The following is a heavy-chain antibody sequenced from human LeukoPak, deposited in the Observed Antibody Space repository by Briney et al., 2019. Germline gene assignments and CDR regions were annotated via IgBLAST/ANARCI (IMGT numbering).Heavy chain of an antibody. CDR1: GFTFSSYA. D-gene: IGHD3-10*01. CDR3: ARDQGRFGELISFFAS. Sequence: GGSLRLSCAASGFTFSSYAMHWVRQAPGKGLGWMAFISYDGSNKYLADSLKGRFTISRDNSKDTLYLQMNSLRAEDTAVYYCARDQGRFGELISFFASWGQGTLVTVSS. J-gene: IGHJ4*02. CDR2: ISYDGSNK. V-gene: IGHV3-30-3*01.